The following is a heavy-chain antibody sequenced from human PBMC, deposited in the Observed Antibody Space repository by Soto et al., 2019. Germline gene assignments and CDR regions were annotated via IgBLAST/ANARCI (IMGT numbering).Heavy chain of an antibody. Sequence: GESLKISCKGSGYSFTSYWISWVRQMPGKGLEWMGRNDPSDSYTNYSPSFQGHVTISRDSSKNTLYLQMNSLRAEDTAVYYCARGAVTPDSWGQGTLVTVSS. CDR3: ARGAVTPDS. CDR1: GYSFTSYW. J-gene: IGHJ4*02. V-gene: IGHV5-10-1*01. D-gene: IGHD3-16*01. CDR2: NDPSDSYT.